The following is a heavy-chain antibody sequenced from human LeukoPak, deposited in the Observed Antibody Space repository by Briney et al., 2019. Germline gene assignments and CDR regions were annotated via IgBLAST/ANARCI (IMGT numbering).Heavy chain of an antibody. V-gene: IGHV1-2*02. CDR2: INPNSGGT. CDR3: AEGYCSSTSCPTRGDYYGMDV. D-gene: IGHD2-2*01. J-gene: IGHJ6*02. CDR1: GYTFTGYY. Sequence: ASVKVSCKASGYTFTGYYMHWVRQAPGQGLAWMGWINPNSGGTNYAQKFQCRVTMTRDTSISTAYMELSRLRSDDTAVYYCAEGYCSSTSCPTRGDYYGMDVWGQGTTVTVSS.